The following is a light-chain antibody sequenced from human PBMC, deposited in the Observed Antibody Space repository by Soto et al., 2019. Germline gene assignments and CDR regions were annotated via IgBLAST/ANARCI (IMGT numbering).Light chain of an antibody. Sequence: EIVLTQSPATLSLSPGERATLSCRASQSVSSYLAWYQQKPGQAPWLLIYDASNRATGIPARFSGSGSETDFDLPMRRLEPEDFAVYYRQQRRNWPPYTFGQGAKREIK. CDR1: QSVSSY. CDR2: DAS. CDR3: QQRRNWPPYT. V-gene: IGKV3-11*01. J-gene: IGKJ2*01.